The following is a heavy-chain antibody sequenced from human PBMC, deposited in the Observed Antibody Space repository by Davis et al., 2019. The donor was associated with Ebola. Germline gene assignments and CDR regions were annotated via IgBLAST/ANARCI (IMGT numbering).Heavy chain of an antibody. Sequence: GGSLRLSCAASGFTFSSYSMNWVRQAPGKGLEWVSYISSSSSTIYYADSVKGRFTISRDNAKNSLYLQMNSLRDEDTAVYYCARDLRWELLPARFDYWGQGTLVTVSS. J-gene: IGHJ4*02. V-gene: IGHV3-48*02. CDR2: ISSSSSTI. D-gene: IGHD1-26*01. CDR1: GFTFSSYS. CDR3: ARDLRWELLPARFDY.